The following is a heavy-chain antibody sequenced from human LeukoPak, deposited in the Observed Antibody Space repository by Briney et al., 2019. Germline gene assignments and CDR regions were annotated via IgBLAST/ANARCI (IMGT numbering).Heavy chain of an antibody. CDR3: ARTTEGGYTYGYFYYYYMDV. V-gene: IGHV4-59*01. CDR2: IHYSGST. J-gene: IGHJ6*03. D-gene: IGHD5-18*01. Sequence: SETLSLTCTVSGGSISSYYWSWIRQPPGKGLEWIGYIHYSGSTNYNPSLKSRVTISVDTSKNQFSLKLSSVTAADTAVYYCARTTEGGYTYGYFYYYYMDVWGKGTTATISS. CDR1: GGSISSYY.